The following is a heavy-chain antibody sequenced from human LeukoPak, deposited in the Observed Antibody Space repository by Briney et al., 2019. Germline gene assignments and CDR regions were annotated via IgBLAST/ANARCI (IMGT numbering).Heavy chain of an antibody. V-gene: IGHV1-8*03. CDR2: MNPESGST. CDR3: ARGRQMSINWYFDL. D-gene: IGHD3-10*01. Sequence: ASVEVSCKTSGYTFTAHDIFWVRQAAGQGLEWMGWMNPESGSTAYAQKVQGRVTFTRNTSITTAYLDLTNLRYEDTAMYYCARGRQMSINWYFDLWGRGTQVTVAS. J-gene: IGHJ2*01. CDR1: GYTFTAHD.